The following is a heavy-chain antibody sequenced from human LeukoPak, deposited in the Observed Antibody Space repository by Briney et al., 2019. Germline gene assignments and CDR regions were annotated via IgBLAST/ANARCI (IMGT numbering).Heavy chain of an antibody. CDR3: TANWGSDY. CDR1: GFTFRSYG. CDR2: IRSKANSYAT. Sequence: PGGSLRLSCVASGFTFRSYGIHWVRQASGKGLEWVGRIRSKANSYATAYAASVKGRFTISRDDSKNTAYLQMNSLKTEDTAVYYCTANWGSDYWGQGTLVTVSS. J-gene: IGHJ4*02. D-gene: IGHD7-27*01. V-gene: IGHV3-73*01.